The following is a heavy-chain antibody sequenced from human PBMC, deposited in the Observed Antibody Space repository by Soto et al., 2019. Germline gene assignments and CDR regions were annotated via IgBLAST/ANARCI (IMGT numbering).Heavy chain of an antibody. V-gene: IGHV3-23*01. CDR1: GITFSSRA. D-gene: IGHD3-9*01. CDR2: ISGGGGST. J-gene: IGHJ5*02. Sequence: EVQLLESGGGSVQPGGSLRLSCAASGITFSSRAMSWVRQSPGKGLEWVSAISGGGGSTFYADSVKGRFTISRDNSKNTLYLQMNSLRAEDTAVYYCAKHNDFLSGHLGWFDPWGQGTLVTVSS. CDR3: AKHNDFLSGHLGWFDP.